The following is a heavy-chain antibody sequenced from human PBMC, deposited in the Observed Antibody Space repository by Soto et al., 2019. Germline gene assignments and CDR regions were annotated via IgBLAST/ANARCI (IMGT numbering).Heavy chain of an antibody. CDR3: AREDIAARRGYYYYGMDV. Sequence: SVKVSCKASGGTFSSYAISWARQAPGQGLEWMGGIIPIFGTANYAQKFQGRVTITADESTSTAYMELSSLRSEDTAVYYCAREDIAARRGYYYYGMDVRGQGTTVTVSS. CDR2: IIPIFGTA. J-gene: IGHJ6*02. CDR1: GGTFSSYA. V-gene: IGHV1-69*13. D-gene: IGHD6-6*01.